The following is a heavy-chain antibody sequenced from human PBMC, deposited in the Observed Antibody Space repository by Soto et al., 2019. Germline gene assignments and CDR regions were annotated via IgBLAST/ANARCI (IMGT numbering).Heavy chain of an antibody. CDR1: GFTFSSYG. CDR2: ISYDGSNK. CDR3: ARSPLYYYGSGSYSTPDY. D-gene: IGHD3-10*01. V-gene: IGHV3-30*03. J-gene: IGHJ4*02. Sequence: QVQLVESGGGVVQPGRSLRLSCAASGFTFSSYGMHWVRQAPGKGLEWVAVISYDGSNKYYADSVKGRFTISRDNSKNTLYLQMNSLRAEDTAVYYCARSPLYYYGSGSYSTPDYWGQGTLVTVSS.